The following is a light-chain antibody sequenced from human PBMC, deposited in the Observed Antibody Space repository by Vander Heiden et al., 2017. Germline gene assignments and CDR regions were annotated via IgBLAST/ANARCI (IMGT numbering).Light chain of an antibody. CDR1: SSNIGAGYD. Sequence: QSVLTQPPSVSGAPGQRVTISCTGSSSNIGAGYDVHWYHQLPGPAPNLLIYGNSNRPSGVPDRFSGSKSGTSASLAITGLQAEDEADYYCQSYDSSLSGSVFGGGTKLTVL. CDR2: GNS. CDR3: QSYDSSLSGSV. V-gene: IGLV1-40*01. J-gene: IGLJ2*01.